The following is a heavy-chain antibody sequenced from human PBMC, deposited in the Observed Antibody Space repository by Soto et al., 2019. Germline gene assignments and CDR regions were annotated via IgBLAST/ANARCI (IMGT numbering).Heavy chain of an antibody. J-gene: IGHJ4*02. CDR3: ARVSRVAGAFDY. CDR1: GGSISSYY. D-gene: IGHD6-19*01. CDR2: IYYSGST. Sequence: QVQLQESGPGLVKPSETLSLTCTVSGGSISSYYWSWIRQPPGKGLEWIGYIYYSGSTNYNPSLKSRVTISVDTSKNQFSLKLSSVTAADTAVYYCARVSRVAGAFDYWGQGTLVTVSS. V-gene: IGHV4-59*01.